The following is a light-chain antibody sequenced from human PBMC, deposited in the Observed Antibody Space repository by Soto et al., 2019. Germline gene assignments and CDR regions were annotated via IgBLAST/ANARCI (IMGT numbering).Light chain of an antibody. CDR1: QSVSTF. CDR2: GAS. J-gene: IGKJ4*01. V-gene: IGKV3-15*01. Sequence: EIVLTQSPATLSLSPGERAILSCRASQSVSTFLAWFQQKPGQPPRLLIYGASTRATGIPARFSGSGSGTEFTLTISSLQSGDFAVYYCQQYRHWPLTFGGGTKVEIK. CDR3: QQYRHWPLT.